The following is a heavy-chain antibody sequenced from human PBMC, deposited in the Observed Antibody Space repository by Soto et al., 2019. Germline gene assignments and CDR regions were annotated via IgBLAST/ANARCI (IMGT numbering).Heavy chain of an antibody. V-gene: IGHV1-69*13. CDR1: GGTFSSYA. CDR2: IIPIFGTA. J-gene: IGHJ6*02. D-gene: IGHD5-12*01. CDR3: ARSPRGQDYYYGMDV. Sequence: ASVKVSCKASGGTFSSYAINWVRQAPGQGLEWMGGIIPIFGTADYAQKFQGRVTIIADESTSTAYMELSSLRSEDTAVYYCARSPRGQDYYYGMDVWGQGTTVTVSS.